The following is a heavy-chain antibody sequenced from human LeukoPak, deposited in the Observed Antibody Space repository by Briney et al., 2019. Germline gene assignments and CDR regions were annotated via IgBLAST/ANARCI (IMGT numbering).Heavy chain of an antibody. Sequence: GGSLRLSCAASGFTFSSYEMNWVRQAPGKGLEWVSYISSSGSTIYYADSVKGRFTISRDNAKNSLYLQMNSLRAEDTAVYYCARVWYSGYFDYWGQGTLVTVSS. CDR1: GFTFSSYE. D-gene: IGHD1-26*01. CDR3: ARVWYSGYFDY. J-gene: IGHJ4*02. CDR2: ISSSGSTI. V-gene: IGHV3-48*03.